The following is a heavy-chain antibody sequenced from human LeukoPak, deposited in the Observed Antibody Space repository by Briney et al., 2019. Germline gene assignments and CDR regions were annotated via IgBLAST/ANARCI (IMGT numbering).Heavy chain of an antibody. CDR3: ATINFRPY. Sequence: GGSLTLSCEASGFSFSDYYMSWIRQPPGKGLEWIAYIRSGATTIYYADSVKGRFTISRDDAKNSLFLQMNSLRAEDTAIYYCATINFRPYWGQGTLVTVSS. J-gene: IGHJ4*02. D-gene: IGHD1-1*01. CDR2: IRSGATTI. CDR1: GFSFSDYY. V-gene: IGHV3-11*01.